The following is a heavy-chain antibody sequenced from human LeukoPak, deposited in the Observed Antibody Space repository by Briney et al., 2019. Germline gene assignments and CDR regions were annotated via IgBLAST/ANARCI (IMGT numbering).Heavy chain of an antibody. V-gene: IGHV3-23*01. D-gene: IGHD6-19*01. J-gene: IGHJ4*02. CDR3: AKVHSSGWYQGSRRYFDY. Sequence: PGGSLRLSCAASGFTFSSYGMHWVRQAPGKGLEWVSAISGSGGSTYYADSVKGRFTISRDNSKNTLYLQMNSLRAEDTAVYYCAKVHSSGWYQGSRRYFDYWGQGTLVTVSS. CDR2: ISGSGGST. CDR1: GFTFSSYG.